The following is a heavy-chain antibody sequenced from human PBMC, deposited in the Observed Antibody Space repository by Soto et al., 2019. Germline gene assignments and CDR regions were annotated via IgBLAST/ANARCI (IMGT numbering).Heavy chain of an antibody. Sequence: QVQLVQSGAEVKKPGSSVKVPCKASGGTFSSYAISWVRQAPGQGLEWMGGIIPIFGTANYAQKFQGRVTITADESTSTADMELSSRRSEDTAVYYCAREDYTKTPHWFDPWGQGTLVTVSS. CDR2: IIPIFGTA. V-gene: IGHV1-69*12. CDR3: AREDYTKTPHWFDP. CDR1: GGTFSSYA. D-gene: IGHD4-4*01. J-gene: IGHJ5*02.